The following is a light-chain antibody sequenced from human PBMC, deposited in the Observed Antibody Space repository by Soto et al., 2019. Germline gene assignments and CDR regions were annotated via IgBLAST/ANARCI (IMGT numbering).Light chain of an antibody. V-gene: IGLV2-11*01. Sequence: QSVLTQPRSVSGSPGQSVTISCTGSSCDVGAYNYVSWYQQHPGKAPKLMIFDVSKRPSGVPDRFSGSKSGSTASLTISGLQAEDEADYYCCSYAGNMYVAGSGTKVTVL. CDR1: SCDVGAYNY. CDR2: DVS. J-gene: IGLJ1*01. CDR3: CSYAGNMYV.